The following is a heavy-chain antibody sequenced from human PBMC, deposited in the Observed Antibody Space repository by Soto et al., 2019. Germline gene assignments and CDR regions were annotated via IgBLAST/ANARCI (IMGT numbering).Heavy chain of an antibody. CDR1: GFTFSTYA. CDR2: ISGSATST. Sequence: GGSLRLSCAASGFTFSTYAMSWVRQAPGKGLEWVSAISGSATSTYYADSVKGRFIISRDNSKNTLYLQMNSLRAEDTAVYYCAKDRRSSGRLGGFDYWGQGTLVTVSS. CDR3: AKDRRSSGRLGGFDY. V-gene: IGHV3-23*01. D-gene: IGHD6-19*01. J-gene: IGHJ4*02.